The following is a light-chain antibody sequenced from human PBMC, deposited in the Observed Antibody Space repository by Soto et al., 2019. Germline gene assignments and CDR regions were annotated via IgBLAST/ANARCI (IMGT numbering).Light chain of an antibody. CDR1: QSVSSN. J-gene: IGKJ5*01. V-gene: IGKV3-15*01. Sequence: EIVRTQSPATLSVSPGERATIACRASQSVSSNLAWYQQKPGQAPRLLIYGASTRATGVPARFSGSGSGTEFTFTISSLQSEDFAVYYCQQYHNWPPITFGQGTRLEIE. CDR3: QQYHNWPPIT. CDR2: GAS.